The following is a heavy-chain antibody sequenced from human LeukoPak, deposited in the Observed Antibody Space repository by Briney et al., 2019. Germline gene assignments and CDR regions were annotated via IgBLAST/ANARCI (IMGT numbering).Heavy chain of an antibody. CDR3: ARRAMVRGVIRSSAERYFDY. V-gene: IGHV4-34*01. D-gene: IGHD3-10*01. CDR1: GGSFSGYY. Sequence: PSETLSLTCAVYGGSFSGYYWSWIRQPPGKRLEWIGEINHSGSTNYNPSLKSRVTISVDTSKNQFSLKLSSVTAADTAVYYCARRAMVRGVIRSSAERYFDYWGQGTLVTVSS. J-gene: IGHJ4*02. CDR2: INHSGST.